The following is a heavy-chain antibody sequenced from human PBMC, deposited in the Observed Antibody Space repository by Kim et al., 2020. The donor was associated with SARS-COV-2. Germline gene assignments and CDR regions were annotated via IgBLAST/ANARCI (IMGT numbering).Heavy chain of an antibody. CDR3: ARDVEGPLIDY. J-gene: IGHJ4*02. V-gene: IGHV3-30-3*01. Sequence: GGSLRLSCAASGFTFSSYAMHWVRQAPGKGLEWVAVISYDGSNKYYADSVKGRFTISRDNSKNTLYLQMNSLRAEDTAVYYCARDVEGPLIDYWGQGTLVTVSS. CDR2: ISYDGSNK. CDR1: GFTFSSYA. D-gene: IGHD2-8*01.